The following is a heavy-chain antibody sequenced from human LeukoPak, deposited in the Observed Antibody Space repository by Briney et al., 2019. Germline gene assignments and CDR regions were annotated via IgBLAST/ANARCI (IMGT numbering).Heavy chain of an antibody. V-gene: IGHV3-66*02. J-gene: IGHJ4*02. Sequence: GGSLRLACAASGFTVSSNYMSWVRQAPGKGLEWVSVIYSGGITYYADSVKGRFTISRDNSKNTLYLQMNSLRAEDTAVYYCARDQGSHFDYWGQGTLVTVSS. CDR3: ARDQGSHFDY. CDR1: GFTVSSNY. CDR2: IYSGGIT. D-gene: IGHD6-13*01.